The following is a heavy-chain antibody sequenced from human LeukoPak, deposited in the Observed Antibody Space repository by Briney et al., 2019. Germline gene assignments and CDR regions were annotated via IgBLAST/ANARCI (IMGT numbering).Heavy chain of an antibody. CDR3: ARDLTMVRGVPSPYYFDY. Sequence: SQTLSLTCAISGDSVSSNSAAWNWIRQSPSRGLEWLGRTYYRSTWYNDYAVSVKSRITINPDTSKNQFSLQLNSVTPEDTAVYYCARDLTMVRGVPSPYYFDYWGQGTLVTVSS. CDR2: TYYRSTWYN. D-gene: IGHD3-10*01. CDR1: GDSVSSNSAA. J-gene: IGHJ4*02. V-gene: IGHV6-1*01.